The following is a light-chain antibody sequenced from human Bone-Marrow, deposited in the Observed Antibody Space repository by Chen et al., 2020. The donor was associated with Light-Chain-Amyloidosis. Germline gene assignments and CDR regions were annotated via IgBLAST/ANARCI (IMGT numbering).Light chain of an antibody. CDR1: SSNIGSNT. J-gene: IGLJ3*02. CDR2: SNN. CDR3: AAWDDSLNGPV. V-gene: IGLV1-44*01. Sequence: QSVLTQPPSASRTPGQWVTISCSGSSSNIGSNTVNWYQQLPGTAPKLLIYSNNQRPSGVPDRFSGSKSGTSASLAISGLQSEDEADYYCAAWDDSLNGPVFGGGTKLTVL.